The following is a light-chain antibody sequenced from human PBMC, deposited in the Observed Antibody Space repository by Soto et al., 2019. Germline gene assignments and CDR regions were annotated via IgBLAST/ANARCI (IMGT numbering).Light chain of an antibody. Sequence: DNQMTQSPFSLSASVGERVTITCQASQGISSYLNWYQQKSGKAPKLLIYNASNLETGVPSRFSGSGSETDFTFTISSAQPDDIDTYFCQQYYRGITFGPGTKVEIK. V-gene: IGKV1-33*01. CDR1: QGISSY. CDR2: NAS. CDR3: QQYYRGIT. J-gene: IGKJ3*01.